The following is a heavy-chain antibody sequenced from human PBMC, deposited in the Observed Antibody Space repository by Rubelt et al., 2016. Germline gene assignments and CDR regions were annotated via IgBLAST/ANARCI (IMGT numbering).Heavy chain of an antibody. V-gene: IGHV4-34*01. J-gene: IGHJ3*02. D-gene: IGHD2-2*01. CDR2: INNSGST. CDR3: ATPRYCSSTSCYRERHAFDI. Sequence: QVQLQQWGAGLLKPSETLSLTSAVYGGSFSGYYWSWIRQPPGKGLKWIGEINNSGSTHYNPSLKSRFTISVDTSKTQFSLKLSSGTAADTAVYYCATPRYCSSTSCYRERHAFDIWGQGTMATVSS. CDR1: GGSFSGYY.